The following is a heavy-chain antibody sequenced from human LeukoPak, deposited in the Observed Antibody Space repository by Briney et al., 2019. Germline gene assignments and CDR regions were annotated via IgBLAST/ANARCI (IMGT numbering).Heavy chain of an antibody. V-gene: IGHV1-2*02. D-gene: IGHD3-22*01. CDR2: INPNSGGT. J-gene: IGHJ4*02. CDR1: GYTFTGYY. CDR3: ARNPRYYSDTSGYYPFDY. Sequence: GASVKVSCKASGYTFTGYYMHWVRQAPGQGLEWMGWINPNSGGTNYARKFQGRVTMTRDTSISTAYMELSRLRSDDTAVYYCARNPRYYSDTSGYYPFDYWGQGTLVTVSS.